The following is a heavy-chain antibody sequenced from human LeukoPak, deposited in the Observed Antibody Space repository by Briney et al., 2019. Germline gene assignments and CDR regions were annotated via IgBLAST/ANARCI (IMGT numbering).Heavy chain of an antibody. J-gene: IGHJ5*02. CDR1: GYSFTTYW. Sequence: GEPLKISCETSGYSFTTYWIGWVRQRPGTGLEWVGAIYPDDSDTRYSPSFQGQGAISADRSIRTAYLKWNSLKASDTGMSYCATQRGASGTVNWFDPWGQGTLVTVSS. D-gene: IGHD3-10*01. CDR3: ATQRGASGTVNWFDP. V-gene: IGHV5-51*01. CDR2: IYPDDSDT.